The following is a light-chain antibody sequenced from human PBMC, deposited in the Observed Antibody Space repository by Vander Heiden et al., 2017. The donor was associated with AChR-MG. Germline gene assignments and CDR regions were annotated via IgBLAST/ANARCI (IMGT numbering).Light chain of an antibody. Sequence: EIVSTPSPATLTLSPGDRATLSCRASQSVSSYLAWYQQEPGQAPRLLIYDASSRATGIPARFSGSGSGTDFTLTICSLEPEDFAVYYYQQRSIFGPGTKVDIK. CDR3: QQRSI. V-gene: IGKV3-11*01. CDR1: QSVSSY. J-gene: IGKJ3*01. CDR2: DAS.